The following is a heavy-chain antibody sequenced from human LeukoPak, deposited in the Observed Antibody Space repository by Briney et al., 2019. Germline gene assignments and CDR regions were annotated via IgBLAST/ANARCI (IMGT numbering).Heavy chain of an antibody. V-gene: IGHV4-59*01. CDR3: ARVDSSGWYLPRRDV. CDR2: IYYSGST. J-gene: IGHJ6*04. D-gene: IGHD6-19*01. Sequence: SETLSLTCTVSGGSISSYYWSWIRQPPGKGLEWIGYIYYSGSTNYNPSLKSRVTISVDTSKNQFSLKLSSVTAADTAVYYYARVDSSGWYLPRRDVWGKGTTVTVSS. CDR1: GGSISSYY.